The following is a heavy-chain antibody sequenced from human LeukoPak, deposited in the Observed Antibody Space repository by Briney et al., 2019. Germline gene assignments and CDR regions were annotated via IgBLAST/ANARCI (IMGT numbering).Heavy chain of an antibody. CDR3: ARFSSTSSFYYYYYGMDV. CDR1: GGSFSGYY. V-gene: IGHV4-34*01. CDR2: INHSGST. D-gene: IGHD2-2*01. Sequence: SETLSLTCAVYGGSFSGYYWSRIRQPPGKGLEWIGEINHSGSTNYNPSLKSRVTISVDTSKNQFSLKLSSVTAADTAVYYCARFSSTSSFYYYYYGMDVWGKGTTVTVSS. J-gene: IGHJ6*04.